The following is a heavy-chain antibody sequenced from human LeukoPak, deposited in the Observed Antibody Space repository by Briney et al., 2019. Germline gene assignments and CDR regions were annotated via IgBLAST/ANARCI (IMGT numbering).Heavy chain of an antibody. V-gene: IGHV1-18*01. J-gene: IGHJ4*02. CDR1: GYTFTSYG. CDR2: ISAFNGNT. Sequence: ASVTVSCMASGYTFTSYGISWVRQAPGQGLEWMGWISAFNGNTNYAQKLQGRVTMTTNTSTSTAYMELRSLRSDDTAVYYCARETYNWNYDYWGQGTLVTVSS. D-gene: IGHD1-7*01. CDR3: ARETYNWNYDY.